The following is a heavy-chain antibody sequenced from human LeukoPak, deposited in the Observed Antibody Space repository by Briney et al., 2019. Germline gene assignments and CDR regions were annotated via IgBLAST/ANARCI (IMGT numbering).Heavy chain of an antibody. Sequence: KPSETLSLTCAVYGGSFSGYYWSWIRQPPGKGLEWIGYIYYSGSTYYNPSLKSRVTISVDTSKNHFSLKLSSVTAADTAVYYCASYGGNSVGNWFDPWGQGTLVTVSS. J-gene: IGHJ5*02. CDR1: GGSFSGYY. CDR2: IYYSGST. V-gene: IGHV4-59*01. D-gene: IGHD4-23*01. CDR3: ASYGGNSVGNWFDP.